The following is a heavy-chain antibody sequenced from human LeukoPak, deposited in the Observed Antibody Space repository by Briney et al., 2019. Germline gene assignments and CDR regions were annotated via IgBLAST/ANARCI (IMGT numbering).Heavy chain of an antibody. J-gene: IGHJ6*01. CDR1: GGSISSSNW. D-gene: IGHD3-9*01. CDR3: ARDHRIFTVLYSERKYDYGMVV. Sequence: SETLSLTCAVSGGSISSSNWWSGVRPPPGKGVEWGGEIYHSGSTNYNPSLKSRVTISVDKSKNQFSLQLSSVTAADTAVYYCARDHRIFTVLYSERKYDYGMVVWGQGTTGTVSS. CDR2: IYHSGST. V-gene: IGHV4-4*02.